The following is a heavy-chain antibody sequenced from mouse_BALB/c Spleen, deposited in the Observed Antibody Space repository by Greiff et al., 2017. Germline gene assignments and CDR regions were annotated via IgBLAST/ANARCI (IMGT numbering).Heavy chain of an antibody. Sequence: EVMLVESGGGLVQPGGSRKLSCASSGFTFSSFGMHWVRQAPEKGLEWVAYISSGSSTIYYADTVKGRFTISRDNPKNTLFLQMTSLRAEDTAMYYCASEDHYGFDYWGQGTTLTVSS. CDR1: GFTFSSFG. V-gene: IGHV5-17*02. J-gene: IGHJ2*01. D-gene: IGHD1-1*01. CDR3: ASEDHYGFDY. CDR2: ISSGSSTI.